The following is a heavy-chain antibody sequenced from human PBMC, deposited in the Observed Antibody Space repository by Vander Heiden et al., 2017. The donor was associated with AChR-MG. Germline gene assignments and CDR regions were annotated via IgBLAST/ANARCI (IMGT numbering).Heavy chain of an antibody. CDR2: IRYDGSHK. V-gene: IGHV3-30*02. D-gene: IGHD4-17*01. CDR3: AKDGWDYGGAFDI. Sequence: QVQLVEAGGGVVQPGGSRRLSCAASGFTFSSYGLHWVRQAPGKGLEWVAFIRYDGSHKYYADSVKGRFTISRDNSKNTLYLQINSLRAEDTAVYYCAKDGWDYGGAFDIWGDGPMVTVSS. J-gene: IGHJ3*02. CDR1: GFTFSSYG.